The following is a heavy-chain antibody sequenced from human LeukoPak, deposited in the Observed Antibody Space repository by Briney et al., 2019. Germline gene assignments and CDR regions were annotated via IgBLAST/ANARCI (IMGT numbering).Heavy chain of an antibody. CDR2: IYTSGST. CDR3: ARDRSGYDYRYFDY. Sequence: SETLSLTCTVSGGSISSYYWSWIRQPAGKVLEWIGRIYTSGSTNYNPSLKSRVTMSVDTSKNQFSLKLSSVAAADTAVYYCARDRSGYDYRYFDYWGQGTLVTVSS. V-gene: IGHV4-4*07. CDR1: GGSISSYY. D-gene: IGHD5-12*01. J-gene: IGHJ4*02.